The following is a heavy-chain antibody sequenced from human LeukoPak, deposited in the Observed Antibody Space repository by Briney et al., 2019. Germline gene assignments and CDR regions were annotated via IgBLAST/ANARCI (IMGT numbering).Heavy chain of an antibody. CDR2: ISHDGTNK. D-gene: IGHD2-21*02. V-gene: IGHV3-30*18. J-gene: IGHJ4*02. Sequence: GGSLRLSCAASGFTFSSYGMHWVRQAPGEGLEWVTVISHDGTNKNYVDSVKGRFTISRDNSKNTLYLQMNSLRAEDTAVYYCAKASTCYSCDYWGQGTLVTVSS. CDR3: AKASTCYSCDY. CDR1: GFTFSSYG.